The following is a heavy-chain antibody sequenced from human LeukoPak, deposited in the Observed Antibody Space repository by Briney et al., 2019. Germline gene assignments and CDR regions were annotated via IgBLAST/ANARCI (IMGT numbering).Heavy chain of an antibody. CDR1: GGTFSSYA. CDR2: IIPIFGTA. V-gene: IGHV1-69*05. J-gene: IGHJ4*02. CDR3: ARTDSSGYYGQPSKFDY. D-gene: IGHD3-22*01. Sequence: GSSVKVSCKASGGTFSSYAISWVRQAPGQGLEWMGRIIPIFGTANYAQKFQGRVTITTDESTSTAYMELSSLRAEDTALYYCARTDSSGYYGQPSKFDYWGQGTLVTVSS.